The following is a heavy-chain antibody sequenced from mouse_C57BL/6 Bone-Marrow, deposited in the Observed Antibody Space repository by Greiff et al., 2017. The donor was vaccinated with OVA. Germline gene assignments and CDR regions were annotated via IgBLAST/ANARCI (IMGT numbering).Heavy chain of an antibody. CDR1: GFTFSDAW. J-gene: IGHJ2*01. V-gene: IGHV6-6*01. CDR3: TKWDGGDY. D-gene: IGHD1-1*02. CDR2: IRNKANKHAT. Sequence: EVMLVESGGGLVQPGGSMQLSCAASGFTFSDAWMDWVRQSPEKGLEWVAEIRNKANKHATYYAEFVKGRFTISRDDFKSSVYLQMNSLRAQDTGIYYCTKWDGGDYWGKGATLSVSS.